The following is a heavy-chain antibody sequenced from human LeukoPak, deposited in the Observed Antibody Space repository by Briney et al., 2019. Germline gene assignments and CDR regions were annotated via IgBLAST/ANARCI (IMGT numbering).Heavy chain of an antibody. CDR1: GFTFSSYA. CDR3: ARGYCSGCSCSSDY. Sequence: GGSLRLSCAASGFTFSSYAMSWVRQAPGKGLEWVSIISGSGVSTYYADFVKGRFTISRDNSKNTPYLQMNSLRAEDTAIYYCARGYCSGCSCSSDYWGQGTLVTVSS. D-gene: IGHD2-15*01. CDR2: ISGSGVST. J-gene: IGHJ4*02. V-gene: IGHV3-23*01.